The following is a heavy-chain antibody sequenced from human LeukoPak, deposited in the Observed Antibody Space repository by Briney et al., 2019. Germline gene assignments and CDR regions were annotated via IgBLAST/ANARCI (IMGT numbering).Heavy chain of an antibody. D-gene: IGHD2-15*01. V-gene: IGHV3-21*01. Sequence: GGSLRLSCAASGFTFSSYSMNWVRQAPGKGLEWVSSISSSSSYIYYADSVKGRFTISGDNAKNSLYLQMNSLRAEDTAVYYCAKDQSQVVVAATPDYWGQGTLVTVSS. J-gene: IGHJ4*02. CDR3: AKDQSQVVVAATPDY. CDR1: GFTFSSYS. CDR2: ISSSSSYI.